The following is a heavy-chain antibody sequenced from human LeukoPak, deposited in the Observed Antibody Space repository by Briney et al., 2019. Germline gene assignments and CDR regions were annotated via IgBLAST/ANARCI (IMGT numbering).Heavy chain of an antibody. V-gene: IGHV3-23*01. CDR2: ISGSGIST. CDR1: GFTFSSYA. Sequence: PGGSLRLSXAASGFTFSSYAMTWVRQAPGKGLEWVSGISGSGISTYYADSVKGRFTVSRGNSKNTLYLQMNGLRAEDTAVYFCARDPGRHYFDYWGQGTLVTVSS. CDR3: ARDPGRHYFDY. J-gene: IGHJ4*02.